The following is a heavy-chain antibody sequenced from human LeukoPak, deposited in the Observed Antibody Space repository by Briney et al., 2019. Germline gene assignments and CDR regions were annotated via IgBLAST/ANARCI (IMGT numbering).Heavy chain of an antibody. V-gene: IGHV4-31*03. CDR3: ARGRSRMEWFRAFDI. D-gene: IGHD3-3*01. CDR2: IYYSGST. CDR1: GGSISSGGYY. Sequence: RSSETLSLTCTVSGGSISSGGYYWSWIRQHPGKGLEWIGYIYYSGSTYYNPSLKSRVTISVDTSKNQFSLKLSSVTAADTAVYYCARGRSRMEWFRAFDIWGQGTIVTVSS. J-gene: IGHJ3*02.